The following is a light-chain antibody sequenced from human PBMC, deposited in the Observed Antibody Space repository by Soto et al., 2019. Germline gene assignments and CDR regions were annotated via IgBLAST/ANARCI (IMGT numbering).Light chain of an antibody. J-gene: IGKJ4*01. CDR3: LQLNIYPLT. CDR1: QGISNH. CDR2: SAS. Sequence: DIQLTQSPSFLSASVGDRVTINCRASQGISNHLAWYQQKPGKAPNLLIYSASTLQTGVPSRFSGRGSGTEFTLTVSSLQPEDFATYYCLQLNIYPLTFGGGTKVEL. V-gene: IGKV1-9*01.